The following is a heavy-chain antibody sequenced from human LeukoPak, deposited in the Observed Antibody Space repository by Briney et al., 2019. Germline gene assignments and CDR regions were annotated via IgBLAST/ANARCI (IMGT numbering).Heavy chain of an antibody. CDR1: GGSISSGGYS. J-gene: IGHJ4*02. CDR3: ARGGNIGGYAL. D-gene: IGHD5-12*01. V-gene: IGHV4-30-2*01. CDR2: IYHSGST. Sequence: SETLSLTCAVSGGSISSGGYSWSWIRQPPGKGLEWIGYIYHSGSTYYNPSLKSRVTISVDRSKNQFSLKLSSVTAADTAVYYCARGGNIGGYALWGQGTLVTVSS.